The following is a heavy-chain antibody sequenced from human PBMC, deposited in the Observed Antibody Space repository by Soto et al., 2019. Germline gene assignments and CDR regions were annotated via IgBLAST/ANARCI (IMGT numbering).Heavy chain of an antibody. D-gene: IGHD2-8*02. CDR3: ARCPQPRGTGDPYAGDV. CDR1: GGTFSSSG. CDR2: IVPSLDTT. V-gene: IGHV1-69*09. J-gene: IGHJ6*02. Sequence: QVQLVQSGTEVKKPGSSVKVSCKASGGTFSSSGFSWVRQAPGQGLEWMGMIVPSLDTTKYAQKFQARVTITADQFTSTAYMELSSLRSEDTAVYYCARCPQPRGTGDPYAGDVWGQGTRVIVSS.